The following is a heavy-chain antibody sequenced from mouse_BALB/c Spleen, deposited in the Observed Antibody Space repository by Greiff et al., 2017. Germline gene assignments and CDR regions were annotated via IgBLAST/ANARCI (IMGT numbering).Heavy chain of an antibody. CDR1: GFSLTSYG. J-gene: IGHJ2*01. CDR2: IWAGGST. D-gene: IGHD2-4*01. Sequence: QVQLQQSGPGLVAPSQSLSITCTVSGFSLTSYGVHWVRQPPGKGLEWLGVIWAGGSTNYNSALMSRLSISKDNSKSQVFLKMNSLQTDDTAMYYCARDGGDYDVGTYYFDYWGQGTTLTVSS. V-gene: IGHV2-9*02. CDR3: ARDGGDYDVGTYYFDY.